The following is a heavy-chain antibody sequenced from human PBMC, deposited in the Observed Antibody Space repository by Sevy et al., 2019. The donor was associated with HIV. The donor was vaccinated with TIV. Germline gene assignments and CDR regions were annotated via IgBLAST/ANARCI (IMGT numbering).Heavy chain of an antibody. Sequence: ASVKVSCKASGGTFSSYAISWVRQAPGQGLEWMGRIIPIFGTANYAQKFQGRVTITADESTSTAYMELSSLRSEDTAVYYCARVKRDILTGYTSYYYYMDVWGKGTTVTVSS. CDR2: IIPIFGTA. CDR1: GGTFSSYA. V-gene: IGHV1-69*13. J-gene: IGHJ6*03. CDR3: ARVKRDILTGYTSYYYYMDV. D-gene: IGHD3-9*01.